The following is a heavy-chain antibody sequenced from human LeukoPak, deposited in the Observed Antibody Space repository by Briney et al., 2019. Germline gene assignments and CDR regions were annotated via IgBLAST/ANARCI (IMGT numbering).Heavy chain of an antibody. J-gene: IGHJ3*01. CDR1: GYTFTDYY. CDR3: AREFRTTSWSYDAFDL. Sequence: ASVKVSCKASGYTFTDYYIHSVRQAPGQGLEWVGWINPTSGATNYEQKYQDRFTMTRDTYNSTSYMELSRLTSDDTAVYYCAREFRTTSWSYDAFDLWGQGTMVTVSS. D-gene: IGHD1/OR15-1a*01. CDR2: INPTSGAT. V-gene: IGHV1-2*02.